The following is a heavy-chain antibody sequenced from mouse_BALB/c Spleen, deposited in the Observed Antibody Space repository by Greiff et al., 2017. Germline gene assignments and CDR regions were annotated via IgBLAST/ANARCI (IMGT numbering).Heavy chain of an antibody. D-gene: IGHD2-4*01. J-gene: IGHJ2*01. CDR1: GYTFTDYW. CDR2: IDTSDSYT. CDR3: ARSMGYDYDVGVGY. Sequence: QVQLQQPGAELVMPGASVKMSCKASGYTFTDYWMHWVKQRPGQGLEWIGAIDTSDSYTSYNQKFKGKATLTVDESSSTAYMQLRSLTSEDSAVYYCARSMGYDYDVGVGYWGQGTTLTVSS. V-gene: IGHV1-69*01.